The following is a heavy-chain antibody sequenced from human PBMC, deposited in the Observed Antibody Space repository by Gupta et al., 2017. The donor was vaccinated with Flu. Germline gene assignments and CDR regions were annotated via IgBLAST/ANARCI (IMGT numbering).Heavy chain of an antibody. CDR2: INSDGSGP. Sequence: EVQLVESGGGLVHPGWSLRLSCAASGFSFGTFWMHWVRQVPGKGLVWVARINSDGSGPIYADSVKGRFTISRDNAKNALYLQLNSLRVEDTAVYYCVTNHNDLPGEYWGHGTLVTVSS. CDR1: GFSFGTFW. CDR3: VTNHNDLPGEY. V-gene: IGHV3-74*01. J-gene: IGHJ4*01.